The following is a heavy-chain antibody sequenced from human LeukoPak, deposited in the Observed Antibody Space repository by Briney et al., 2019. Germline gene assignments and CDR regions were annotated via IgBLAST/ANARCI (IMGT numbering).Heavy chain of an antibody. CDR1: GFTFSDYA. CDR2: TSFDGNNK. J-gene: IGHJ6*02. V-gene: IGHV3-30-3*01. D-gene: IGHD1-14*01. CDR3: ARVYRNPYYYYGMDV. Sequence: PGRSLRLSCAASGFTFSDYAMHWVRRAPGKGLEWVAVTSFDGNNKYYADSVKGRFTISRDTSKNMLYLQMNSLRPEDTAVYYCARVYRNPYYYYGMDVWGQGTTVTVSS.